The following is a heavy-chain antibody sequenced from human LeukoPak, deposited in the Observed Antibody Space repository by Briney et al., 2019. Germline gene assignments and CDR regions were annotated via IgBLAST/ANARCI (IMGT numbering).Heavy chain of an antibody. CDR1: GYTFTSYA. Sequence: ASVKVSCKASGYTFTSYAINWVRQALGQGLEWMGWINTNTGNPTYAQGFTGRFVFSLDTSVGTAYLQISSLKAEDTAVYYCARDHVKLGSSFHPFDAFDVWGQGTLVTVSS. CDR2: INTNTGNP. D-gene: IGHD2-2*01. V-gene: IGHV7-4-1*02. J-gene: IGHJ3*01. CDR3: ARDHVKLGSSFHPFDAFDV.